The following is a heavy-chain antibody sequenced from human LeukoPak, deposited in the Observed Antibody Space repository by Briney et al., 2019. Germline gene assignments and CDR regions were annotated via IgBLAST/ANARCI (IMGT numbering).Heavy chain of an antibody. CDR1: GYSISSGYY. D-gene: IGHD6-13*01. CDR3: ARCLGFLIGSSWYPDAFDI. J-gene: IGHJ3*02. CDR2: VYHVGTT. Sequence: SETLSLTCTVSGYSISSGYYWGWIRQPPGKGLEWIGVYHVGTTDYNPSLKSRVTISVDRSKNQMSLKLSSVTAADTAVYYCARCLGFLIGSSWYPDAFDIWGQGTMVTVSS. V-gene: IGHV4-38-2*02.